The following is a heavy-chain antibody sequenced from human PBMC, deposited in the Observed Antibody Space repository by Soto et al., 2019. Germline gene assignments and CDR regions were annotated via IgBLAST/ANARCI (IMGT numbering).Heavy chain of an antibody. J-gene: IGHJ6*02. V-gene: IGHV1-69*12. CDR2: IIPIFGTA. CDR1: GGTFSSYA. Sequence: QVQLVQSGAEVKKPGSSVKVSCKASGGTFSSYAISWVRQAPGQGLEWMGGIIPIFGTANYVQKFQGRVTITADESTRTAYMALSSLSAEATAVDYCARAYCGGDCYPKSQSYYSYGMDVWGQGTTVTVSS. D-gene: IGHD2-21*02. CDR3: ARAYCGGDCYPKSQSYYSYGMDV.